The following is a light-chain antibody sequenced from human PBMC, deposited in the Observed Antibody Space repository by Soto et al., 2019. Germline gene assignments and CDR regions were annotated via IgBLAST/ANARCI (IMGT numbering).Light chain of an antibody. J-gene: IGLJ1*01. CDR3: CSYTTSRTDV. Sequence: QSALTQPASVSGSPGQSITISCTGTSSDIGAYDYVSWYQQLPGKAPKVLIYEVSNRPSGVSHRFSGSKSGNTASLTISWVQAEGEADYYCCSYTTSRTDVFGSGTKLTVL. V-gene: IGLV2-14*01. CDR2: EVS. CDR1: SSDIGAYDY.